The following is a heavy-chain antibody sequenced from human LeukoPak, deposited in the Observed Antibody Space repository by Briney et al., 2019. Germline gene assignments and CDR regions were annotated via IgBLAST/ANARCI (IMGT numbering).Heavy chain of an antibody. CDR3: AKFSVRGQDSSSPLGMDV. J-gene: IGHJ6*02. CDR1: GFTFSSYG. Sequence: PGGSLRLSCAASGFTFSSYGMHWVRQAPGKGLEWVAVISYDGSNKYYADSVKGRFTISRDNAKNSLYLQMNSLRAEDTALYYCAKFSVRGQDSSSPLGMDVWGQGTTVTVSS. V-gene: IGHV3-30*18. D-gene: IGHD2-2*01. CDR2: ISYDGSNK.